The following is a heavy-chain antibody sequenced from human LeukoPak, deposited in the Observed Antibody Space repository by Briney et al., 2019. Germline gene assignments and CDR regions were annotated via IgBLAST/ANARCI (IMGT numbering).Heavy chain of an antibody. CDR2: IRYDGSNK. J-gene: IGHJ4*02. CDR3: AKDIKTYYYDSSSHTGFDY. V-gene: IGHV3-30*02. CDR1: GFTFSSYG. Sequence: GGSLRLSCAASGFTFSSYGMHWVRQAPGKGLEWVAFIRYDGSNKYYADSVKGRFTISRDNSKNTLYLQMNSLRAEDTAVYYCAKDIKTYYYDSSSHTGFDYWGQGTLVTVSS. D-gene: IGHD3-22*01.